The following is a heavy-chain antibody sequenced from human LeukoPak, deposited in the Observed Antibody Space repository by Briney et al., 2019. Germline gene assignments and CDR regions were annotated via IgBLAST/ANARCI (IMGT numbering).Heavy chain of an antibody. CDR3: ARDRLRYYYDSSGRDFDP. D-gene: IGHD3-22*01. CDR2: INSDGSST. V-gene: IGHV3-74*01. Sequence: GGSLRLSCAASGFTFSSYWMHWVRQAPGKGLVWVSRINSDGSSTSYADSVKGRFTISRDNAKNTLYLQMNSLRAEDTAVYYCARDRLRYYYDSSGRDFDPWGQGTPVTVSS. CDR1: GFTFSSYW. J-gene: IGHJ5*02.